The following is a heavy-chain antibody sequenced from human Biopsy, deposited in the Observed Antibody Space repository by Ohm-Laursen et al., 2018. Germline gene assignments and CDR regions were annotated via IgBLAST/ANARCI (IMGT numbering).Heavy chain of an antibody. CDR2: ISPSGATT. D-gene: IGHD5-24*01. J-gene: IGHJ6*02. Sequence: ASVKVSCKASGNTFATYHIHWVRQAPGQGLEWMGVISPSGATTSFSQKFQGRITMTRDTSTGTVYMDLNSLGSEDTAVYYCARAGVGSDGTDSYYYGMDVWGPGTTVTVSS. CDR1: GNTFATYH. V-gene: IGHV1-46*01. CDR3: ARAGVGSDGTDSYYYGMDV.